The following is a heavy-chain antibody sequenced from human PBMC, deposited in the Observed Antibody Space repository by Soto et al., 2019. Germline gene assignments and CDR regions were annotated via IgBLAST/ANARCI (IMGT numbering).Heavy chain of an antibody. D-gene: IGHD3-10*01. V-gene: IGHV4-39*01. CDR1: GGSINNSSFY. CDR2: IYYSGST. CDR3: ARRPLVRGIIPYYFDS. J-gene: IGHJ4*02. Sequence: QLQLQESGPGLVKPSETLSLTCTVSGGSINNSSFYWGWVRQPPGKRLEWIWSIYYSGSTYYNPSLNVRLTISVDTSTIQFSLNLSSVTAADTAAYFCARRPLVRGIIPYYFDSWGQGTLVTVSS.